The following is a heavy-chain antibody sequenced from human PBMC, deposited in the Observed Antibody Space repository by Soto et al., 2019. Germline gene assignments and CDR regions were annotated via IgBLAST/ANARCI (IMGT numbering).Heavy chain of an antibody. V-gene: IGHV1-69*02. D-gene: IGHD6-19*01. CDR1: GGTFTSST. CDR3: AAVVGTSAFVGYLEY. J-gene: IGHJ4*02. CDR2: IIPALGIE. Sequence: QVLLVQSGTEVKKPGSSVKVSCKASGGTFTSSTLNWVRQAPGQGPEWMGRIIPALGIEDYAPKFQGKVTMTADTSTSTAHMEMSSLRSDDTAVYYCAAVVGTSAFVGYLEYWGQGTLVTVSS.